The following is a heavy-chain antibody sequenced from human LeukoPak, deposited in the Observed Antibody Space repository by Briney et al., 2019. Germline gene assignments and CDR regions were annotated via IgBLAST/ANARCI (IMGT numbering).Heavy chain of an antibody. V-gene: IGHV4-59*01. CDR3: ARGTLAYYFDY. D-gene: IGHD3-3*02. J-gene: IGHJ4*02. CDR1: GGSISTYY. CDR2: IYYSGST. Sequence: SETLSLTCTVSGGSISTYYWSWIRQPPGKGLEWIGYIYYSGSTNYNPSLKSRVTISVDTSRNQFSLKLSSVTAADTAVYYCARGTLAYYFDYWGQGTLVTVSS.